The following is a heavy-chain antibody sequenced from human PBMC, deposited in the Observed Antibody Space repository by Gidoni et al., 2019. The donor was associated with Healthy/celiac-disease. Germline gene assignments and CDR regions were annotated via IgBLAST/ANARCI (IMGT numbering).Heavy chain of an antibody. CDR2: ISWNSGSI. J-gene: IGHJ6*02. Sequence: EVQLVESGGGLVQPGRSLRLSCAASGFTFVDYAMHWVRQAPGKGLEWVSCISWNSGSIGYADSGKGRFSISRDNAKNSLYLQMNSLRAEDTALYYCAKDISAGSGSLYYGMDVWGQGTTVTVSS. D-gene: IGHD3-22*01. CDR3: AKDISAGSGSLYYGMDV. V-gene: IGHV3-9*01. CDR1: GFTFVDYA.